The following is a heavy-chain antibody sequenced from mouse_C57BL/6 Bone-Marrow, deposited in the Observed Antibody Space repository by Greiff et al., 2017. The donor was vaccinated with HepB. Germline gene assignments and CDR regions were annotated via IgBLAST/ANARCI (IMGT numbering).Heavy chain of an antibody. J-gene: IGHJ2*01. CDR1: GFNIKDTY. Sequence: EVHLVESGAELVKPGASVKLSCTASGFNIKDTYMNWVKQRPEQGLEWIGRIDPANGTTKYDPKFQGKATITADTSSNTAYLQLSSLTSEDTAVYYCARGLGKDYWGQGTTLTVSS. D-gene: IGHD4-1*01. CDR3: ARGLGKDY. V-gene: IGHV14-3*02. CDR2: IDPANGTT.